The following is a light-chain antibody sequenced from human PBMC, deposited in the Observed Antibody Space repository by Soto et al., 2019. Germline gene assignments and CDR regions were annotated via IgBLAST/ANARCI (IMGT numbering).Light chain of an antibody. CDR3: QQYNKWPRT. CDR1: QSISSN. V-gene: IGKV3-15*01. CDR2: GAF. J-gene: IGKJ1*01. Sequence: EIVMTQSPATLSVSPGERATLSCRASQSISSNFAWYQQKPGQAPRLLIYGAFTRATGIPARFSGSGSGTEFTLTISSLQSEDFAVYYCQQYNKWPRTFGQGTKVEIK.